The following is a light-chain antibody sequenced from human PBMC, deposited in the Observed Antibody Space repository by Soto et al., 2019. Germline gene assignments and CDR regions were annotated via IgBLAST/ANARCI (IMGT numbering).Light chain of an antibody. CDR1: QSVSDY. J-gene: IGKJ4*01. CDR2: GAS. Sequence: EITLTQSPGTLSLSPGERATLSCRASQSVSDYLAWYQQKAGQPPRVLIYGASNRATDIPARLSGSGSGTDFTLTISRLEPEYSAVYYCQQRSKLPRTFGGGTRVEIK. V-gene: IGKV3-11*01. CDR3: QQRSKLPRT.